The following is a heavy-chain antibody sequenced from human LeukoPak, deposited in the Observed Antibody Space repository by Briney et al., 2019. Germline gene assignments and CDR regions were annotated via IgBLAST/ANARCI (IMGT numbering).Heavy chain of an antibody. CDR1: GGSITNSDYF. CDR2: VDYSGRP. D-gene: IGHD3-10*01. Sequence: SETLSLTCTVSGGSITNSDYFWGWIRQPPGKGLEWMGNVDYSGRPHRNPSLMGRVTITADRSRNKSSLNLSSVTAADTAVYFCARLDASLAHLSGSFPDYWGQGALVTVSS. CDR3: ARLDASLAHLSGSFPDY. J-gene: IGHJ4*02. V-gene: IGHV4-39*01.